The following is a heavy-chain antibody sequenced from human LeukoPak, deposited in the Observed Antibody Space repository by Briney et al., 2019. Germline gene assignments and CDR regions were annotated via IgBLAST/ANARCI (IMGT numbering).Heavy chain of an antibody. CDR2: INHSGST. CDR3: ARVRRIYYGSGFDP. CDR1: GGSFSGYY. V-gene: IGHV4-34*01. Sequence: PSETLSLTCAVYGGSFSGYYWSWIRQPPGKGLEWIGEINHSGSTNYNPSLKSRVTISVDTSKNQFSLKLSSVTAADTAVYYCARVRRIYYGSGFDPWGQGTLVTVSS. J-gene: IGHJ5*02. D-gene: IGHD3-10*01.